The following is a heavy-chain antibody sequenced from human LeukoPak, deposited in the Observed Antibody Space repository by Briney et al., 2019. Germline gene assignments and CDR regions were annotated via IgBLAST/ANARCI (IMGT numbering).Heavy chain of an antibody. CDR3: AKDRWRSGYYSGAFDI. V-gene: IGHV3-30*18. CDR2: ISYDGSNK. Sequence: PGRPLRLSCAASGFTFSSYGMHWVRQAPGKGLEWVAVISYDGSNKYYADSVKGRFTISRDNSKNTLYLQMHSLRAEDTAVYYCAKDRWRSGYYSGAFDIWGQGTMVTVSS. J-gene: IGHJ3*02. CDR1: GFTFSSYG. D-gene: IGHD3-22*01.